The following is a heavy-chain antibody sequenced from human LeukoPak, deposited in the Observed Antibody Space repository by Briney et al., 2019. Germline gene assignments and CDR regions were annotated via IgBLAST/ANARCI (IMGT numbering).Heavy chain of an antibody. CDR2: IKQDGSEK. CDR1: GFTSSSYW. CDR3: ARGWGPYRPQNY. J-gene: IGHJ4*02. D-gene: IGHD3-16*01. V-gene: IGHV3-7*01. Sequence: PGGSLRLSCAASGFTSSSYWMNWVRQAPGKGLEWVANIKQDGSEKSYVDSVKGRFTISRDNAKNSLYLQMNSLRVEDTAIYYCARGWGPYRPQNYWGQGTLVTVSS.